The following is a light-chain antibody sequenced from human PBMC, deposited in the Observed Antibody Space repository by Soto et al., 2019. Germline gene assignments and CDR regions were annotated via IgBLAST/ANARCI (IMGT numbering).Light chain of an antibody. V-gene: IGLV1-44*01. Sequence: QSVLTQPPSASGTPGQRGTISCSGSSSNIGGNPVNWYQQLPGTAPKLLIYNNNQRPSGVPDRFSGSKSGTSASLAISGLQSEDEADYYCAAWHDSLNGPVFGVGTKLTVL. CDR3: AAWHDSLNGPV. CDR1: SSNIGGNP. CDR2: NNN. J-gene: IGLJ3*02.